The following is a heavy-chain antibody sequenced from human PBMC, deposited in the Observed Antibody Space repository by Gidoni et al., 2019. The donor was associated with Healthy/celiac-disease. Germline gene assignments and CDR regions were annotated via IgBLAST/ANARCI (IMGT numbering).Heavy chain of an antibody. CDR2: IKSKTDGGTT. V-gene: IGHV3-15*07. CDR1: GFTFSNAW. D-gene: IGHD1-26*01. CDR3: TTTYSGSYWDPNDAFDI. J-gene: IGHJ3*02. Sequence: EVQLVESGGGLVKPGGSLRLSCAASGFTFSNAWMNWVRQAPGKGLEWVGRIKSKTDGGTTDYAAPVKGRFTISRDDSKNTLYLQMNSLKTEDTAVYYCTTTYSGSYWDPNDAFDIWGQGTMVTVSS.